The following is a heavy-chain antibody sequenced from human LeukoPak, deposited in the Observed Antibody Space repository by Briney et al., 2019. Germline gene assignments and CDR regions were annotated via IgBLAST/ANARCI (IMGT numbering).Heavy chain of an antibody. CDR3: AREIVGVAESGAFDI. V-gene: IGHV3-21*01. D-gene: IGHD1-26*01. CDR1: GFTFSSYS. Sequence: AGGSLRLSCAASGFTFSSYSMNWVRQAPGKGLEWVSSISSSSSYIYYADSVKGRFTISRDNAKNSLYLQMNSLRAEDTAVYYCAREIVGVAESGAFDIWGQGTMVTVSS. CDR2: ISSSSSYI. J-gene: IGHJ3*02.